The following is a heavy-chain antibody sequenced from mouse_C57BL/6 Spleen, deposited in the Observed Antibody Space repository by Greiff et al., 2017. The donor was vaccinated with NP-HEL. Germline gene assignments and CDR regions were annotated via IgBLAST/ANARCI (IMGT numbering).Heavy chain of an antibody. CDR1: GYTFTGYW. CDR3: ARERSHWDY. V-gene: IGHV1-9*01. CDR2: ILPGSGST. D-gene: IGHD4-1*01. J-gene: IGHJ2*01. Sequence: QVQLKESGAELMKPGASVKLSCKATGYTFTGYWIEWVKQRPGHGLEWIGEILPGSGSTNYNEKFKGKATFTADTSSNTAYMQRSSRTTEDSASYYCARERSHWDYWGQGTTLTVSS.